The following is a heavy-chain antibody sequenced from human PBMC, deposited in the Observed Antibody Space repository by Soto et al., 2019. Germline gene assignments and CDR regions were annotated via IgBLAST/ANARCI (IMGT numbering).Heavy chain of an antibody. CDR1: GFTFSNYV. J-gene: IGHJ6*02. CDR2: ISYDGSYK. CDR3: TKDRGWYEDYNAMDV. V-gene: IGHV3-30*18. Sequence: QVELVESGGGVVQPGRSLRLSCAASGFTFSNYVMHWVRQAPGKGLEWVAGISYDGSYKHYADSAKGQFTISRDNSKTTLYLQMSSLRAEDTAIYYCTKDRGWYEDYNAMDVWGQGTTVTVSS. D-gene: IGHD6-19*01.